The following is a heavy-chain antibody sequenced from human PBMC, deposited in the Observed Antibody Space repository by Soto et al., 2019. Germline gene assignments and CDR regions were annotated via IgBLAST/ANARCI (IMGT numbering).Heavy chain of an antibody. Sequence: ASVKVSCKASGYTFTNYAVHWVRQAPGQRLEWMGWINAGNGNTRYSQKFQGRVTITRDTSARTAYMELSSLRSEDTAVYYCARGHLAVVPVASWYYYYDMDVWGQGTTVTVSS. CDR3: ARGHLAVVPVASWYYYYDMDV. D-gene: IGHD2-2*01. V-gene: IGHV1-3*01. J-gene: IGHJ6*02. CDR1: GYTFTNYA. CDR2: INAGNGNT.